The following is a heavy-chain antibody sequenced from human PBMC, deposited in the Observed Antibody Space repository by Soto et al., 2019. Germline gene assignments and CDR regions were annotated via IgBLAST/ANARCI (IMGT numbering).Heavy chain of an antibody. CDR1: GGSISSSSYY. CDR3: ARHRARNWFDP. CDR2: IYYSGST. V-gene: IGHV4-39*01. J-gene: IGHJ5*02. Sequence: SETLSLTFIVSGGSISSSSYYWGWIRQPPGKGLEWIGSIYYSGSTYYNPSLKSRVTISVDTSKNQFSPKLSPVTAADTAVFFCARHRARNWFDPWGQGTLVTVSS.